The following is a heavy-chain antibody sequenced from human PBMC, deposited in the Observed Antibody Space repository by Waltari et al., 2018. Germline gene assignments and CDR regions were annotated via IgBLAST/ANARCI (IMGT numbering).Heavy chain of an antibody. CDR3: ARDGYGEAPRPY. J-gene: IGHJ4*02. CDR2: IYHSGTT. V-gene: IGHV4-38-2*02. D-gene: IGHD6-6*01. Sequence: QVQLQESGPGLVKPSETLSLTCAVSGYSISSGYYWGWPRQPPGKGLEWIGSIYHSGTTYYNPSLKSRVAISVDTSKNQFSLKLSSVTAADTAVYYCARDGYGEAPRPYWGQGTLVTVSS. CDR1: GYSISSGYY.